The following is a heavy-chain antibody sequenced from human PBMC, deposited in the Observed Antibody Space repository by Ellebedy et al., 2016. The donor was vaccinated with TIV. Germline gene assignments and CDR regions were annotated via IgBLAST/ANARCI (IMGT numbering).Heavy chain of an antibody. Sequence: ASVKVSCKASGYTFTAYFIHWVRQAPGQGLEWMGWMNPNSGGTNIAQEFQGRVTMTRDTSISTGYMELSGLKSDDTAVYYCAALPYISTSSAYWGQGTLVTVSS. J-gene: IGHJ4*02. V-gene: IGHV1-2*02. CDR2: MNPNSGGT. CDR1: GYTFTAYF. CDR3: AALPYISTSSAY. D-gene: IGHD6-13*01.